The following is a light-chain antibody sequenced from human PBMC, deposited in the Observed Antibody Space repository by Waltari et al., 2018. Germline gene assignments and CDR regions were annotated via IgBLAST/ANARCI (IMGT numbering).Light chain of an antibody. CDR1: TSNIGSYA. Sequence: QSVVTQPPSASGTPGQTVTISCSGTTSNIGSYAVNWYQQLPGTAPRLLIYSNDQRPPGVPDRFSGSKPGPSASLAIRGLQSEDGADYYCAAWDDSLKGQVFGGGTKLTVL. V-gene: IGLV1-44*01. CDR3: AAWDDSLKGQV. CDR2: SND. J-gene: IGLJ3*02.